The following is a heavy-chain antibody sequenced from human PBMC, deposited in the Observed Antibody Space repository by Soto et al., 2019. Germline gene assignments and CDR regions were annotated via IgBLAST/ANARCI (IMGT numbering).Heavy chain of an antibody. CDR2: ISAYNGNT. J-gene: IGHJ6*02. CDR3: ARDGVDTMVRGVIFGYYYGMDV. V-gene: IGHV1-18*01. Sequence: GASVKVSCKASGYTFTSYGISWVRQAPGQGLEWMGWISAYNGNTNYAQKLQGRVTMTTDTSTSTAYMELRSLRSDDTAVYYCARDGVDTMVRGVIFGYYYGMDVWGQGTTVTVSS. D-gene: IGHD3-10*01. CDR1: GYTFTSYG.